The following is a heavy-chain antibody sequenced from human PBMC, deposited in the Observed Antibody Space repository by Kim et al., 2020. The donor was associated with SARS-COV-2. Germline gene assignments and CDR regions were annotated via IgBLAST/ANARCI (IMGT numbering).Heavy chain of an antibody. J-gene: IGHJ6*02. D-gene: IGHD6-6*01. Sequence: SLTSRVTISVDTSKNQFSLKLSSVTTADTAVYYCARVDGSSYYYYYGMDVWGQGTTVTVSS. V-gene: IGHV4-4*08. CDR3: ARVDGSSYYYYYGMDV.